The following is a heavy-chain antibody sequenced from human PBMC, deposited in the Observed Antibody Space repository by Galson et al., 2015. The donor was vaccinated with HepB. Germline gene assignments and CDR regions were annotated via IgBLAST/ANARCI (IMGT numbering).Heavy chain of an antibody. CDR1: GGSVSSGSYY. CDR2: IYYSGST. D-gene: IGHD3-9*01. Sequence: SLTCTVSGGSVSSGSYYWSWIRQPPGKGLEWIGYIYYSGSTKYNPSLKSRVTISVDMSKNQFSLKLSSVTAADTAVYYCARAYTPSLYYDISTGYLGINYFDPWGQGTLVTVSS. CDR3: ARAYTPSLYYDISTGYLGINYFDP. J-gene: IGHJ5*02. V-gene: IGHV4-61*01.